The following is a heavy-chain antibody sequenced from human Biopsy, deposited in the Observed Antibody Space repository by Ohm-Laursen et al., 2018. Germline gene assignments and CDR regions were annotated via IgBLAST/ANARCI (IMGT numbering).Heavy chain of an antibody. J-gene: IGHJ4*02. CDR2: HVPIPGTA. V-gene: IGHV1-69*04. D-gene: IGHD5-24*01. CDR1: GCPFNNHA. Sequence: SLVTVFCNAYGCPFNNHAFSWARQAPGHGLEWLGRHVPIPGTANYAQRFQGRVALTADKSKGTAYMELNRLITDNTAVYYCATDADGYYTEFDFWGQGTLITVSS. CDR3: ATDADGYYTEFDF.